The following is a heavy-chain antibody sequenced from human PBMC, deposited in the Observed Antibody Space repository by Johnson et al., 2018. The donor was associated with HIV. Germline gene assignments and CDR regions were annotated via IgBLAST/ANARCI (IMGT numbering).Heavy chain of an antibody. Sequence: QVQLVESGGGVVQPGRSLRLSCAASGFTFSSYAMHWVRQAPGKGLEWVAVISYDGSNKYYADSVKGRFTISRDNSKNTLYLQMNSLRAEDTAVYYCARDQEHISSYAFDIWGQGTMVTVSS. V-gene: IGHV3-30-3*01. CDR3: ARDQEHISSYAFDI. CDR2: ISYDGSNK. CDR1: GFTFSSYA. D-gene: IGHD6-6*01. J-gene: IGHJ3*02.